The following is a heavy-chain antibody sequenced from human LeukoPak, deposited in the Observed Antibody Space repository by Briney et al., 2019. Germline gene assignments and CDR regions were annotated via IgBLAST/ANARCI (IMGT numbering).Heavy chain of an antibody. J-gene: IGHJ4*02. CDR1: GGSVSGYY. CDR2: VYYSGST. V-gene: IGHV4-59*02. Sequence: SETLSLTCVVSGGSVSGYYWSWIRQPPGRGLEWIGYVYYSGSTNYNPSFKSRITISVDTSRNQFSLQLSSVTAADTAVYYCARIHRYCSGGACYVLDNWGQGTLVAVSS. CDR3: ARIHRYCSGGACYVLDN. D-gene: IGHD2-15*01.